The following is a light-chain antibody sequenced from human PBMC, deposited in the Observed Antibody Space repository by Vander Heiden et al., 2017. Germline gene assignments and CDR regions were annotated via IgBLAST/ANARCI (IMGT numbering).Light chain of an antibody. V-gene: IGKV1-5*01. CDR3: QQYETFPYT. J-gene: IGKJ2*01. CDR1: QNIANW. Sequence: DIQMTQSPLTLSGSVGDRVTITCRASQNIANWLAWYQQRPGEAPELLISDASTLKSGVPPRFSGSGSGTEFTLTIAGLQPDDLATYYCQQYETFPYTFGQGTKLAIK. CDR2: DAS.